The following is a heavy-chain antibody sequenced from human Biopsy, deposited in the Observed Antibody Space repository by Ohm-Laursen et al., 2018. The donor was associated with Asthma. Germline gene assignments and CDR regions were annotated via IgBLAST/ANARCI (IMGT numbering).Heavy chain of an antibody. CDR1: GFSLRTPGVG. J-gene: IGHJ5*02. CDR2: IYWDDYN. CDR3: AISQDSGFDDHSPSWFDP. D-gene: IGHD3-9*01. Sequence: TQTLTLTCSFSGFSLRTPGVGVGWIRQSPGKALEWLALIYWDDYNLFRPSLKRRLTITKDPSKNQVVLTMTKMDPVDSGTYYCAISQDSGFDDHSPSWFDPWGQGTLVTVSS. V-gene: IGHV2-5*02.